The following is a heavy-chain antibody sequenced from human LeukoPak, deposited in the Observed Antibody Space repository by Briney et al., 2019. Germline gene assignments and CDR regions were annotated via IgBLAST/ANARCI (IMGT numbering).Heavy chain of an antibody. V-gene: IGHV1-18*01. CDR1: GYTFTSYG. CDR2: ISAYNGNT. CDR3: ARDRSKAALCVVSSGDAFDI. J-gene: IGHJ3*02. Sequence: ATVTVSCKASGYTFTSYGISWVGQAPGQGLEWMGWISAYNGNTNYAQRLQGRVTMTTDTSTSTACWELKSLGSDQTAVYYCARDRSKAALCVVSSGDAFDIWGEATMVTVSS. D-gene: IGHD6-6*01.